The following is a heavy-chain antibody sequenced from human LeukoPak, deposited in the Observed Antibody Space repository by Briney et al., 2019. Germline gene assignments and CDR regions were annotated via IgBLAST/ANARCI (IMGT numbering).Heavy chain of an antibody. J-gene: IGHJ4*02. CDR2: IYYSGST. Sequence: PSETLSLTCTVSGGSISSYYWSWIRQPPGKGLEWIGYIYYSGSTNYNPSLKSRVTISVDTSKNQFSLKLNSVTAADTAVYYCARERMDGYRLFDYWGQGTLVTVSS. V-gene: IGHV4-59*12. CDR3: ARERMDGYRLFDY. CDR1: GGSISSYY. D-gene: IGHD5-24*01.